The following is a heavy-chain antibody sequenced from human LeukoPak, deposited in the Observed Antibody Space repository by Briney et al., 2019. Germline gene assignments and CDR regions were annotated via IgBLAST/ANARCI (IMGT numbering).Heavy chain of an antibody. CDR2: IYYSGST. J-gene: IGHJ4*02. V-gene: IGHV4-59*01. CDR1: GGSISSYY. D-gene: IGHD5-18*01. Sequence: SETLSLTCTVSGGSISSYYWSWIWQPPGKGLERIGYIYYSGSTNYNPSLKSRVTISVDTSKNQFSLKLSSVTAADTAVYYCAREAVVDTAMLFDYWGQGTLVTVSS. CDR3: AREAVVDTAMLFDY.